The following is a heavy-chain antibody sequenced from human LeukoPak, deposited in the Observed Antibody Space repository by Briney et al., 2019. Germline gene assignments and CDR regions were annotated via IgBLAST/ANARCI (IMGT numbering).Heavy chain of an antibody. V-gene: IGHV4-34*01. J-gene: IGHJ4*02. CDR2: INHSGST. CDR3: ARIDSSGWYKTIDY. D-gene: IGHD6-19*01. CDR1: GGSFSGYY. Sequence: SETLSLTCAVYGGSFSGYYWSWIRQPPGKGLEWIGEINHSGSTNYNPSLKSRVTISVDTSKNQFSLKLSSVTAADTAVYYCARIDSSGWYKTIDYWGQGTLVTVPS.